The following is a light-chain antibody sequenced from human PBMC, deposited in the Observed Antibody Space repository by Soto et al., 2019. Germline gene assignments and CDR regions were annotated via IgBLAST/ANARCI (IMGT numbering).Light chain of an antibody. CDR3: NSYTRRNVLTVI. Sequence: QSALTQPPSASGSPGQSVTISCTGTSSDVGLYNYVSWFQQHPGKVPKLIIYEVDKRPSGVPDRFSGSKSANTASLTISGLQAEDEADYYCNSYTRRNVLTVIFGGGTKLTVL. V-gene: IGLV2-8*01. J-gene: IGLJ2*01. CDR1: SSDVGLYNY. CDR2: EVD.